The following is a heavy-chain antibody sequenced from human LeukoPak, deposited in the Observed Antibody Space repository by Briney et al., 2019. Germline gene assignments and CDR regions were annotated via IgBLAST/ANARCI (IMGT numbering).Heavy chain of an antibody. CDR3: ARDRATSGNLYFFDT. V-gene: IGHV3-30*14. D-gene: IGHD4-23*01. CDR2: ISYDGDNK. Sequence: GGSLRLSCAASGFTFSHYAMHWVRQPPGKGLEWVAFISYDGDNKYYGDSMNRRVTVSRDNSKNTQFLQMSSLRPEDTAVYYCARDRATSGNLYFFDTWGQGKLVTVSS. J-gene: IGHJ4*02. CDR1: GFTFSHYA.